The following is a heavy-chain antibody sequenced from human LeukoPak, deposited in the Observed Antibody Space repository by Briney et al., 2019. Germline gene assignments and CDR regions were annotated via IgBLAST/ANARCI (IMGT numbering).Heavy chain of an antibody. J-gene: IGHJ5*02. D-gene: IGHD4-11*01. CDR1: RGSLSFYY. Sequence: SETLSLTCTVSRGSLSFYYWSWVRQPAGQGLEWIGRIYPGETSNYNPSLKSRVTMSVDTSKNHFSLRLSSVTAADTAVSYCATAGTTVTNVWFDPWGQGTLVTVSS. CDR3: ATAGTTVTNVWFDP. V-gene: IGHV4-4*07. CDR2: IYPGETS.